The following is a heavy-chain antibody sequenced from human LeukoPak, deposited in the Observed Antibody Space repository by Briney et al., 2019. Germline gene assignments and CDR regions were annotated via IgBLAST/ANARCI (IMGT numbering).Heavy chain of an antibody. D-gene: IGHD1-26*01. CDR2: IYYSGST. V-gene: IGHV4-59*01. CDR3: ARDTSGSYPPEYFQH. Sequence: SETLSLTCTVSGGSISTYYWTWIRQPPGKGLEWIGYIYYSGSTNYNPSLKSRVTISVDTSKNQFSLKLSSVTAADTAVYYCARDTSGSYPPEYFQHWGRGTLVTVSS. CDR1: GGSISTYY. J-gene: IGHJ1*01.